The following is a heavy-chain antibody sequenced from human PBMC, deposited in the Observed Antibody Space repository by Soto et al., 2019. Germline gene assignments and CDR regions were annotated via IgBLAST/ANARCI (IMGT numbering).Heavy chain of an antibody. D-gene: IGHD4-4*01. Sequence: SETLSLTCTVSGGSISSYYWSWIRQPPGKGLEWMGYIYYSGSTNYNPSLKSRVTISVDTSKNQFSLKLSSVTAADTAVYYCARDYSNYLGDYYYYYMDVWGKGTTVTVSS. CDR3: ARDYSNYLGDYYYYYMDV. CDR1: GGSISSYY. V-gene: IGHV4-59*12. J-gene: IGHJ6*03. CDR2: IYYSGST.